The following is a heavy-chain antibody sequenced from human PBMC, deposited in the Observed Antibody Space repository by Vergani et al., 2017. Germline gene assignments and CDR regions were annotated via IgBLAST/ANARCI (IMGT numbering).Heavy chain of an antibody. CDR2: IWYDGSNK. J-gene: IGHJ4*02. V-gene: IGHV3-33*01. CDR1: GFTFSSYR. Sequence: QVQLVESGGGVVQPGRSLRLSCAASGFTFSSYRMHWVRQAPGKGLEWVAVIWYDGSNKYYADSVKGRFTISRDNSKNTLYLQMNSLRAEDTAVYYCARMGAARLTHPYYFDYWGQGTLVTVSS. D-gene: IGHD6-6*01. CDR3: ARMGAARLTHPYYFDY.